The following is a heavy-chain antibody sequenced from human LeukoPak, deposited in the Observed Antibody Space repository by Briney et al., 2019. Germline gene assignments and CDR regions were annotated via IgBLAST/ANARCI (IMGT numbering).Heavy chain of an antibody. D-gene: IGHD1-26*01. V-gene: IGHV1-2*02. Sequence: GASVKVSCKASGYTFTGYYMHWVRQAPGQGLEWMGWINPNSGGTNYAQKFQGRVTMTRDTSISTAYMELSRLRSEDTAVYYCARDHGSYSPPGHYYYYYMDVWGKGTTVTVSS. CDR2: INPNSGGT. CDR3: ARDHGSYSPPGHYYYYYMDV. J-gene: IGHJ6*03. CDR1: GYTFTGYY.